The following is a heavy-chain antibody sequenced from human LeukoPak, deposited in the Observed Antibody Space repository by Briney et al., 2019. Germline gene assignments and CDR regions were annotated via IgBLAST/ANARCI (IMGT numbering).Heavy chain of an antibody. CDR1: GDSVSSDSAT. V-gene: IGHV6-1*01. Sequence: SQTLSLTCAISGDSVSSDSATWSWIRQSPSRGLEWLGRTYYRSKWDNDYAASVHSRITINSDTSKNQFSLQLNSVTPEDTAVYYCAREKDDRTTYYNMFDLWGQGTLVTVSS. J-gene: IGHJ4*02. CDR3: AREKDDRTTYYNMFDL. D-gene: IGHD2/OR15-2a*01. CDR2: TYYRSKWDN.